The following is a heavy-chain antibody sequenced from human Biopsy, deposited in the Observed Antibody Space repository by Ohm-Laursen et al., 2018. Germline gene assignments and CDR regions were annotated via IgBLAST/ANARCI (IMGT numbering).Heavy chain of an antibody. Sequence: SETLSLTCVVYGGSFTGYYWSWIRQPPGKGLEWTGEINHSGSTNHNPSLKSRVNISLDTSKNQLSLKLSPVTAADTAVYYCARESDSSGYYYRDYWGQGTLVTVSS. V-gene: IGHV4-34*01. J-gene: IGHJ4*02. CDR2: INHSGST. D-gene: IGHD3-22*01. CDR3: ARESDSSGYYYRDY. CDR1: GGSFTGYY.